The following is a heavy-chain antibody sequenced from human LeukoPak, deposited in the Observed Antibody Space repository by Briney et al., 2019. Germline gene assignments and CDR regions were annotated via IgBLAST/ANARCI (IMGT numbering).Heavy chain of an antibody. CDR1: GYSFTSYW. CDR3: ALQFYDSSGYYPYTDY. D-gene: IGHD3-22*01. CDR2: IYPGDSDT. V-gene: IGHV5-51*01. Sequence: GESLKISCKGSGYSFTSYWIGWVRQMPGKGLEWMGIIYPGDSDTRYSPSFQGQATISADKSISTAYLQWSSLKASDTAMYYCALQFYDSSGYYPYTDYWGQGTLVTVSS. J-gene: IGHJ4*02.